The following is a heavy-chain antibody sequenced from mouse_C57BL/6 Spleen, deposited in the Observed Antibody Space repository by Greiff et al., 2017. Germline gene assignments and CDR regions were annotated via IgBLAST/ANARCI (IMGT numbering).Heavy chain of an antibody. V-gene: IGHV7-3*01. D-gene: IGHD2-1*01. CDR2: IRNKANGYTT. Sequence: DVKLVESGGGLVQPGGSLSLSCAASGFTFTDYYMSWVRQPPGKALEWLGFIRNKANGYTTEYSASVKGRFTISRDNSQSILYLQMNALRAEDSATYYCARYEGNYYYAMDYWGQGTSVTVSS. CDR3: ARYEGNYYYAMDY. J-gene: IGHJ4*01. CDR1: GFTFTDYY.